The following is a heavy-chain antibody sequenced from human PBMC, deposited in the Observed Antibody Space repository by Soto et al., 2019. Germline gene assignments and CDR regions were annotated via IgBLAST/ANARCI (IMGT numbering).Heavy chain of an antibody. V-gene: IGHV3-23*01. CDR1: GFTFSSYA. CDR3: AKGTVGATRPGYYFDY. Sequence: GGSLRLSCAASGFTFSSYAMSWVRQAPGKGLGWVSAISGSGGSTYYADSVKGRFTISRDNSKNTLYLQMNSLRAEDTAVYYCAKGTVGATRPGYYFDYWGQGTLVTVSS. D-gene: IGHD1-26*01. CDR2: ISGSGGST. J-gene: IGHJ4*02.